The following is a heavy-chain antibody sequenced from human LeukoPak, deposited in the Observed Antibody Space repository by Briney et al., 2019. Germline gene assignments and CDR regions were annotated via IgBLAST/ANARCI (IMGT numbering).Heavy chain of an antibody. CDR2: INPNSGGT. CDR3: AKDEAPAAGSWNYYYGMDV. V-gene: IGHV1-2*02. Sequence: ASVKVSCKASGYTFIGYYMHWVRQVPGQGLEWMGWINPNSGGTNYAQKFQGRVTMTRDTSISTAYMELSRLRSDDTAVYYCAKDEAPAAGSWNYYYGMDVWGQGTTVTVSS. J-gene: IGHJ6*02. CDR1: GYTFIGYY. D-gene: IGHD6-13*01.